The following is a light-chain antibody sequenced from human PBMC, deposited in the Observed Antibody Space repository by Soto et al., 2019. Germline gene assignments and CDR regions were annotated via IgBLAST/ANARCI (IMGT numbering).Light chain of an antibody. J-gene: IGKJ4*01. CDR1: DPFRNTF. CDR2: GAS. CDR3: QQYADSPLT. V-gene: IGKV3-20*01. Sequence: DIVLTQSPDTLFLSPGKRATLSCRASDPFRNTFLAWYQQKPGQAPRLLIYGASSRAIGIPDRFSGSGSGADFTLTISRLEPEDFALYFCQQYADSPLTFGGGSKVEIK.